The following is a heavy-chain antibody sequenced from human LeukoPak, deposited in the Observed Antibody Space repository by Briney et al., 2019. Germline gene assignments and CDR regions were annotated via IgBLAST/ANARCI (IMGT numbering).Heavy chain of an antibody. CDR2: ISSSSGNI. V-gene: IGHV3-48*04. CDR1: GFTFSSYS. Sequence: GGSLRLSCAASGFTFSSYSMNWVRQAPGKGLEWVSYISSSSGNIYYADSVKGRFTISRDNAKNSLYLQMNSLRVEDTAVYYCAREPLYNWNGHGSFEIWGQGTMVTVSS. D-gene: IGHD1-1*01. CDR3: AREPLYNWNGHGSFEI. J-gene: IGHJ3*02.